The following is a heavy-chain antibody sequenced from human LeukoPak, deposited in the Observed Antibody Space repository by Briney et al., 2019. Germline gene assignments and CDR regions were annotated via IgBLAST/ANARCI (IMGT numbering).Heavy chain of an antibody. Sequence: GGSLRLSCAASGFTFSSYAMSWVRQAPGKGLEWVSAISGSGGSTYYADSVKGRFAISRDNSKNTLYLQMNSLRAEDTAVYYCAKGRYYYGSGSYLIDYWGQGTLVTVSS. V-gene: IGHV3-23*01. CDR2: ISGSGGST. CDR3: AKGRYYYGSGSYLIDY. J-gene: IGHJ4*02. CDR1: GFTFSSYA. D-gene: IGHD3-10*01.